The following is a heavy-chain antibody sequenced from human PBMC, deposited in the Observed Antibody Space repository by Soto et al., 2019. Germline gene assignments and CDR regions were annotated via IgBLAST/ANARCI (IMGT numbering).Heavy chain of an antibody. V-gene: IGHV3-23*01. CDR1: GFMFSSYA. CDR3: AKDGSWGDHYYFDN. CDR2: ISGSGGST. Sequence: PWWSLRLSCAVSGFMFSSYAMTWFRQAPGKGLEWVSSISGSGGSTYYSDSVRGRFTISRDNSKKMLYLEMNSLKGDDTAVYYCAKDGSWGDHYYFDNWGQGTLVTVSS. D-gene: IGHD2-21*02. J-gene: IGHJ4*02.